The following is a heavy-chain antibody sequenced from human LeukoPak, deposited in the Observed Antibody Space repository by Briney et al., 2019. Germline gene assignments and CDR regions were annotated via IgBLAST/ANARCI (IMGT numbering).Heavy chain of an antibody. CDR2: IYYSGST. J-gene: IGHJ4*02. CDR1: GGSIGSSNYY. V-gene: IGHV4-39*01. D-gene: IGHD5-18*01. CDR3: ARYPYSYGNGFDY. Sequence: PETLSLTCTVSGGSIGSSNYYWVWIRQPPGKGLEWIGSIYYSGSTYYNSSLKSRVTMSVDTSKNQFSLKLSSVTAADTAVYYRARYPYSYGNGFDYWGQGTLVTVSS.